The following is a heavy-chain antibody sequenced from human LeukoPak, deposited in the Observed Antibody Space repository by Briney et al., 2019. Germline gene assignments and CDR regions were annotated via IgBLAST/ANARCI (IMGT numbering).Heavy chain of an antibody. D-gene: IGHD2-2*01. CDR2: INHSGST. V-gene: IGHV4-34*01. Sequence: SETLSLTCAVYGGSFSTYYWSWIRQPPGKGLEWIGEINHSGSTNYNPSLKSRVPMSVDTSKNQFSLKLSSVTAADTAVYYCARVATRKDFVVVPAAFMGQSDPWGQGTLVTVSS. CDR1: GGSFSTYY. CDR3: ARVATRKDFVVVPAAFMGQSDP. J-gene: IGHJ5*02.